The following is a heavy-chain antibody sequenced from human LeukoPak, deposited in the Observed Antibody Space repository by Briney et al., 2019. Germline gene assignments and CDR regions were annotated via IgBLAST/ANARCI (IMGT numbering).Heavy chain of an antibody. D-gene: IGHD3-10*01. CDR1: GFTPSSSS. Sequence: PGGSLRLSCAAAGFTPSSSSMNWVRQTPGKGLEWVSSISGESKYIYHADSVTGRFTISRDNAKNSLYLQMNSLRAEDTAVYYCARGAVFQGNYDYWGQGTQVTVSS. V-gene: IGHV3-21*01. J-gene: IGHJ4*02. CDR3: ARGAVFQGNYDY. CDR2: ISGESKYI.